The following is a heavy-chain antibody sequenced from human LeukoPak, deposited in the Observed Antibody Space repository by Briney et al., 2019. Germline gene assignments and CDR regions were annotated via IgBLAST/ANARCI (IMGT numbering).Heavy chain of an antibody. V-gene: IGHV1-46*01. CDR2: INPSGGST. Sequence: ASVKVSCKASGYTFTSYYMHWVRQAPGQGLEWMGIINPSGGSTSYAQKFQGRVTMTRDTSTSTVYMELRSLRSDDTAVYYCARGGSAYSSSWYMSWFDPWGQGTLVTVSS. D-gene: IGHD6-13*01. J-gene: IGHJ5*02. CDR1: GYTFTSYY. CDR3: ARGGSAYSSSWYMSWFDP.